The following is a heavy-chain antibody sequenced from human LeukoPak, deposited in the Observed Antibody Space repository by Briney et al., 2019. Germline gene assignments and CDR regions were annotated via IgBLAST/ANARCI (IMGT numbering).Heavy chain of an antibody. CDR3: AKGAGSYYRHTFDY. Sequence: ASVKVSCKASGYTFTSNYIHWVRQAPGQGLEWMGMIYPRDGSTSYAQKFQGRVTVTRDTSTSTVHMELSGLRSEDTAVYYCAKGAGSYYRHTFDYWGQGTLVTVSS. D-gene: IGHD1-26*01. V-gene: IGHV1-46*01. CDR1: GYTFTSNY. J-gene: IGHJ4*02. CDR2: IYPRDGST.